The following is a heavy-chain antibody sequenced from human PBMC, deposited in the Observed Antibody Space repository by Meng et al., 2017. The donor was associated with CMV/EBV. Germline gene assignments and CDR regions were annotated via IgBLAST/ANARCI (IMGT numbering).Heavy chain of an antibody. CDR2: MNPNSGNT. Sequence: ASVKVSCKASGYTFTGYDINWVRQATGQGLEWMGWMNPNSGNTGYAQKFQGRVTITRNSSISTAYMELSSVTAADTAVYYCARHPQQGGSYYGLWPVRGGVGVDPWGQGTLVTVSS. CDR3: ARHPQQGGSYYGLWPVRGGVGVDP. CDR1: GYTFTGYD. J-gene: IGHJ5*02. V-gene: IGHV1-8*03. D-gene: IGHD1-26*01.